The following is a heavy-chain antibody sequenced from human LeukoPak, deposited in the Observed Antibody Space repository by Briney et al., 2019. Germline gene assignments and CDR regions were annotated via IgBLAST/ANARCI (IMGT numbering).Heavy chain of an antibody. J-gene: IGHJ6*03. CDR1: GFTVSSNY. D-gene: IGHD2-2*02. V-gene: IGHV3-53*01. CDR3: ARVPLEFCSSTSCYRYYYIDV. CDR2: IYSGGRT. Sequence: GGSLRLSCAASGFTVSSNYMSWVRQAPGKGLEWVAVIYSGGRTYYPDSVKGRFTISMDNSKNTLYLQMNSLRAEDTAVYYCARVPLEFCSSTSCYRYYYIDVWGKGTTVTVSS.